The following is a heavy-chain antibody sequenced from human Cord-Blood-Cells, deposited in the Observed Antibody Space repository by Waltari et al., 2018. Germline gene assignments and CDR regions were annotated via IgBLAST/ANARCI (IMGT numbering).Heavy chain of an antibody. V-gene: IGHV3-23*01. Sequence: EVQLLESGGGLVQPGGSLRLSCAASGFTFSSYAMSSVRQAPGKGLEWVSAISGRGGSTYYADSVKGRFTISRDNSKNTLYLQMNSLRAEDTAVYYCAKGPHYYGSGSYSPLDYWGQGTLVTVSS. CDR1: GFTFSSYA. CDR3: AKGPHYYGSGSYSPLDY. D-gene: IGHD3-10*01. CDR2: ISGRGGST. J-gene: IGHJ4*02.